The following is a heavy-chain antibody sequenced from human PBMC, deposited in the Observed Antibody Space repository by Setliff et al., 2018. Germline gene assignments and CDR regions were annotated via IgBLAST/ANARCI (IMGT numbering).Heavy chain of an antibody. CDR1: GGSISVNNYY. Sequence: SETLSLTCTVSGGSISVNNYYWGWIRQSPGKELEWIGGISHSANKYYNPSFRTGVTISVDMSKNQFFLSLTSVSVADTAMYYCARSHYYASGNSHYYYMDVWGKGTAVTVSS. CDR3: ARSHYYASGNSHYYYMDV. V-gene: IGHV4-39*01. J-gene: IGHJ6*03. CDR2: ISHSANK. D-gene: IGHD3-10*01.